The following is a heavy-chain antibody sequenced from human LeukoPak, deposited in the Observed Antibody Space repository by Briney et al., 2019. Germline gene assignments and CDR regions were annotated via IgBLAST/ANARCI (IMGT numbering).Heavy chain of an antibody. D-gene: IGHD6-13*01. CDR1: GYTFTGYY. V-gene: IGHV1-18*04. CDR2: ISAYNGNT. J-gene: IGHJ6*02. Sequence: ASVKVSCKASGYTFTGYYMHWVRQAPGQGLEWMGWISAYNGNTNYAQKLQGRVTMTTDTSTSTAYMELRSLRSDDTAVYYCARDPGTSYYYYGMDVWGQGTTVTVSS. CDR3: ARDPGTSYYYYGMDV.